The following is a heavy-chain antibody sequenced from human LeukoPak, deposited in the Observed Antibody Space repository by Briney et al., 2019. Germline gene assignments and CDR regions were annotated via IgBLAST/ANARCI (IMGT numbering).Heavy chain of an antibody. Sequence: GASVKVSCKASGYTFTGYYMHWVRQAPGQGLEWMGWINPNSGGTNYAQKFQGRVTMTRDTSISTAYMELSRLRSDDTAVYYCASGGVSRNTTRRPYGSGSYYWFAPWGQGTLVTVSS. CDR3: ASGGVSRNTTRRPYGSGSYYWFAP. CDR2: INPNSGGT. J-gene: IGHJ5*02. D-gene: IGHD3-10*01. CDR1: GYTFTGYY. V-gene: IGHV1-2*02.